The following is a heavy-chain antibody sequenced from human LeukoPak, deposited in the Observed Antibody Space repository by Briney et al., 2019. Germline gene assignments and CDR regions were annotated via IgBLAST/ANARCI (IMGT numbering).Heavy chain of an antibody. D-gene: IGHD3-9*01. J-gene: IGHJ4*02. CDR3: ARVRYFDWLGPFDY. CDR2: INQDGSEK. Sequence: GGSLRLSCAASGFTFSSYWMSWVRQAPGQGLEWVANINQDGSEKYYLDSAKGRFTISRDNARNSLYLQVNSLRAEDTAVYYCARVRYFDWLGPFDYWGQGTLVTVSS. CDR1: GFTFSSYW. V-gene: IGHV3-7*01.